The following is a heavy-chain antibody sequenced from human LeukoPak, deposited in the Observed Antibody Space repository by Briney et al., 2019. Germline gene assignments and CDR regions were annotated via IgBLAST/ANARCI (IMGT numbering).Heavy chain of an antibody. D-gene: IGHD6-19*01. CDR3: ARYGGSGWVIDN. CDR2: IYYTGAT. CDR1: GGSIRSYY. J-gene: IGHJ4*02. Sequence: SETLSLTCTVSGGSIRSYYWTWIRQPPGKGLEWIGYIYYTGATSYNPSLKSRVTISVDTSKKQFSLKLTSVTAADTAVYYCARYGGSGWVIDNWGQGTLVTASS. V-gene: IGHV4-59*08.